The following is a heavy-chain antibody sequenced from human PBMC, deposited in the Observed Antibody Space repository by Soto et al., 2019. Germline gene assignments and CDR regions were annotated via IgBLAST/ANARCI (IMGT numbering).Heavy chain of an antibody. Sequence: GASVKVSCKASGYTFTGYSIHWVRQAPGQRLEWMGWIDAANGNTKYSRRFQGRVSITSDTSASTAYMELSGLRSEDTAVYYCGRSVVGDLSFDYYFDYWGQGTLVTVSS. V-gene: IGHV1-3*01. CDR2: IDAANGNT. CDR1: GYTFTGYS. D-gene: IGHD1-26*01. CDR3: GRSVVGDLSFDYYFDY. J-gene: IGHJ4*02.